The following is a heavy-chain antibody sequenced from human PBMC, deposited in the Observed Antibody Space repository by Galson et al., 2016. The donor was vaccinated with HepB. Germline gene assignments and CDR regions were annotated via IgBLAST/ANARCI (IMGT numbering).Heavy chain of an antibody. V-gene: IGHV1-3*01. CDR3: ARTPDIYCSSSSCYVGVFDY. J-gene: IGHJ4*02. CDR2: INAGNGNT. CDR1: GYTFTSYA. D-gene: IGHD2-2*01. Sequence: SVKVSCKASGYTFTSYAMHWVRQAPGQRLEWMGWINAGNGNTTYSQTFQGRGTITRDTSASTAYMELSSLRSEDTAVYYCARTPDIYCSSSSCYVGVFDYWGQGTLVTVSS.